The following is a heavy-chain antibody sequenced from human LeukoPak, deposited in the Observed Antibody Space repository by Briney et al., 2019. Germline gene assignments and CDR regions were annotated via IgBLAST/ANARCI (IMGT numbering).Heavy chain of an antibody. CDR3: ARDRTGGSGYFFDY. CDR1: GGSISSGGYY. Sequence: SQTLSLTCTVSGGSISSGGYYWSWIPQHPGKGLEWIGYIYYSGSTYYNPSLKSRVTISVDTSKNQFSLKLSSVTAADTAVYYCARDRTGGSGYFFDYWGQGTLVTVSS. D-gene: IGHD3-22*01. J-gene: IGHJ4*02. CDR2: IYYSGST. V-gene: IGHV4-31*03.